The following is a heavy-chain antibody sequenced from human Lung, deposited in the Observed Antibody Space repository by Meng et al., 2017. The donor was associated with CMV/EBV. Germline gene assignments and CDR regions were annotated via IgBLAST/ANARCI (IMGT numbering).Heavy chain of an antibody. CDR1: GGTFSTYS. Sequence: SVKVSCKASGGTFSTYSINWMRQAPGQGLEWMGGTIPMFGTPNYAQKFQGRVTITTDESTSTAYMELSSLRSEDTAVYYCARLDKHVGDYFYYGMDVWGQGTAVTFSS. CDR2: TIPMFGTP. CDR3: ARLDKHVGDYFYYGMDV. V-gene: IGHV1-69*05. J-gene: IGHJ6*02. D-gene: IGHD3-10*01.